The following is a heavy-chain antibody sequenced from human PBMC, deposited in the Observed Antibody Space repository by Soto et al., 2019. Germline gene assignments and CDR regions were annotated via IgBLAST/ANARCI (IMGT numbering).Heavy chain of an antibody. J-gene: IGHJ3*02. V-gene: IGHV3-23*01. CDR1: GFTFNNYA. CDR2: ISGSGDNT. Sequence: EAQLLESGGALVQPGESLRLSCAASGFTFNNYAMSWVRQAPGKGPEWVSAISGSGDNTYYADSVEGRFTISRDNSKNTLYLQMDSLRAEDTAVYYCATLEYIDILTGYYGDAFDIWGPGTLVTVSS. D-gene: IGHD3-9*01. CDR3: ATLEYIDILTGYYGDAFDI.